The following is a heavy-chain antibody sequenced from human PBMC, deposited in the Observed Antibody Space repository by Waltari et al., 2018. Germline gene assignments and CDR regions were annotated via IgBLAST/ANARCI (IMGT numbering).Heavy chain of an antibody. J-gene: IGHJ4*02. CDR2: ITYDGSNK. Sequence: QVQLASSGGGVVQPGGSLHLSWSASGFTFSAYAMPWVRQAPGQGLEWVTLITYDGSNKYYADSVKGRFTISRDDSKNTLHLQMNSLRDEDTAIYYCARERRGYYAEYWGQGTLVTVSS. V-gene: IGHV3-30*02. CDR1: GFTFSAYA. CDR3: ARERRGYYAEY.